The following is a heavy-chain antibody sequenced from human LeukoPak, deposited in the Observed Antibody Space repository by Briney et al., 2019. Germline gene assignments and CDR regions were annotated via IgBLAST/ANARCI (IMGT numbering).Heavy chain of an antibody. J-gene: IGHJ4*02. CDR3: ARHSRDTRYCSGGSCYYYFDY. V-gene: IGHV5-51*01. CDR2: LNPGDSVT. CDR1: GYSFTTSW. D-gene: IGHD2-15*01. Sequence: GESLKISCRGSGYSFTTSWIGWVRQMPGKGLEWMGILNPGDSVTRYSSSFQGQVTISADKSINTAYLQWSSLKASDTAMYYCARHSRDTRYCSGGSCYYYFDYWGQGTLVTVSS.